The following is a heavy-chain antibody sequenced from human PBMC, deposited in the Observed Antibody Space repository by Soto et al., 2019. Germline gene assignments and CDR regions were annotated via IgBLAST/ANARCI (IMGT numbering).Heavy chain of an antibody. D-gene: IGHD4-17*01. V-gene: IGHV1-69*01. J-gene: IGHJ6*02. CDR1: GGTFSSYA. Sequence: QVQLVQSGAEVKKPGSSVKVSCKASGGTFSSYAISWVRQAPGQGLEWMGGIIPIFGTANYAQKSQGRVTITADESTSTAYMELSSLRSEYTAVYYCAVTVTTHYGMDVWCQGTTATVSS. CDR2: IIPIFGTA. CDR3: AVTVTTHYGMDV.